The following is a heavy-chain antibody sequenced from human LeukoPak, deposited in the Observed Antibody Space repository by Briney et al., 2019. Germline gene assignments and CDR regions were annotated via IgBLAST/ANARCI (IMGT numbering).Heavy chain of an antibody. CDR3: ARDLKTSGWYGDFDY. CDR2: IYIDGGRT. Sequence: PGGSLRLSCAASGFTFSSYWMHWVRQGPGKGLVWVSRIYIDGGRTAYADSVTGRFTISRDNSKNTVYLEMNSLRAEDTAVYYCARDLKTSGWYGDFDYWGQGTLVTVSS. CDR1: GFTFSSYW. D-gene: IGHD6-19*01. J-gene: IGHJ4*02. V-gene: IGHV3-74*01.